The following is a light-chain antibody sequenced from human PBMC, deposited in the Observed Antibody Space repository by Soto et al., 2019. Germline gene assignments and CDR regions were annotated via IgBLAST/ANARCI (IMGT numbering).Light chain of an antibody. CDR3: SSYTSSNTPYV. CDR1: SSDVGAYHF. CDR2: EVT. V-gene: IGLV2-14*01. J-gene: IGLJ1*01. Sequence: QSALTQPASVXASPGQSITISCTGSSSDVGAYHFVSWYQHHPGKAPKLILYEVTARPSVVSSRFSGSKSGNTASLKISGLQADDEANYYFSSYTSSNTPYVFGTGTKVTVL.